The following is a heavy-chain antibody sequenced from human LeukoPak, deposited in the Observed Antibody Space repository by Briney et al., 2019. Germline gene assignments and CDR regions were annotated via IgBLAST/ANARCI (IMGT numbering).Heavy chain of an antibody. CDR1: GFTLSSYG. V-gene: IGHV3-30*02. J-gene: IGHJ4*01. Sequence: SGGSLRLSCAASGFTLSSYGMHWVRQAPGKGLEWVAFIRYDGSNKYYADSVKGRFTISRDNSKNTVYLQMNSLRAEDTAVYYCARQGDDYWGHGTLVTVSS. CDR2: IRYDGSNK. CDR3: ARQGDDY. D-gene: IGHD3-16*01.